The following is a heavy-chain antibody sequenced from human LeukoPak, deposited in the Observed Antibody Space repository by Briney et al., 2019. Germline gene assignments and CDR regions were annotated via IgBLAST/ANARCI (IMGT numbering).Heavy chain of an antibody. V-gene: IGHV4-34*01. CDR2: INHSGST. D-gene: IGHD6-13*01. CDR1: GGSFSGYY. Sequence: SETLSLTCAVYGGSFSGYYWSWIRQPPGKGLEWIGEINHSGSTNYNPSLKSRVTISVDTSKNQFSPKLSSVTAADTAVYYCARHIAAAGTGIDYWGQGTLVTVSS. CDR3: ARHIAAAGTGIDY. J-gene: IGHJ4*02.